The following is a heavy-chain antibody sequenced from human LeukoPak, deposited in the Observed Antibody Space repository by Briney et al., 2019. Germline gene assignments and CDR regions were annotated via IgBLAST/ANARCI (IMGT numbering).Heavy chain of an antibody. D-gene: IGHD2-2*01. Sequence: SETLSLTCTVSDGSISSYYWSWIRQPAGKGLEWIGRIYTSGSINSNPSLKSRVTMSVDTSKNQFSLKLSSVTAADTAVYYCARGQYCSSTSCSFDCWGQGTLVTVSS. V-gene: IGHV4-4*07. CDR2: IYTSGSI. J-gene: IGHJ4*02. CDR3: ARGQYCSSTSCSFDC. CDR1: DGSISSYY.